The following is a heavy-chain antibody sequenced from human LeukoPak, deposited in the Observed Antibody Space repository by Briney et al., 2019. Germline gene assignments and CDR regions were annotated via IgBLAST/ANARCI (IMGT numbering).Heavy chain of an antibody. CDR1: GYTFTGYY. CDR3: ARRLQIVWYGLVV. J-gene: IGHJ6*02. D-gene: IGHD2-21*01. Sequence: ASVKVSCKASGYTFTGYYIHWVRQAPGQGLEWMGWVNPNSGGTMYEEKFQGRVNMTRDTSISTAYMELTGLRSDDTAVYYCARRLQIVWYGLVVWGQGTSVTVSS. CDR2: VNPNSGGT. V-gene: IGHV1-2*02.